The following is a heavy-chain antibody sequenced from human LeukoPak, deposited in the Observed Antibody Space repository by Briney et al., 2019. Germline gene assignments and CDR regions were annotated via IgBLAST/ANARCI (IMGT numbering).Heavy chain of an antibody. CDR2: ISGGGTTI. D-gene: IGHD1-26*01. V-gene: IGHV3-48*03. J-gene: IGHJ3*02. CDR1: GFTFSSYE. Sequence: GGSLRLSCAASGFTFSSYEMNWVRQAPGKGLEWVSYISGGGTTIYLADSVKGRFTISRDNAKNSLYLQMNSLRAEDTAVYYCAREGWGLSVADAFGIWGQGTMVTVSS. CDR3: AREGWGLSVADAFGI.